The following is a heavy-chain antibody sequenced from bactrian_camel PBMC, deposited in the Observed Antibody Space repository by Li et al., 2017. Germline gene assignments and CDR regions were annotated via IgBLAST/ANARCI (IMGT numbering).Heavy chain of an antibody. D-gene: IGHD7*01. CDR1: GSIYGDAC. CDR2: IGMDGRT. V-gene: IGHV3S53*01. J-gene: IGHJ4*01. Sequence: HVQLVESGGGSVQAGGSLRLSCGASGSIYGDACMAWFRQAPGKEREGVAAIGMDGRTSAADSVKGRFTISKDNAKNTLYLQMDNLQPGDTAVYYCAARPVNTRACVTGGRYEFGYWGQGTQVTVS. CDR3: AARPVNTRACVTGGRYEFGY.